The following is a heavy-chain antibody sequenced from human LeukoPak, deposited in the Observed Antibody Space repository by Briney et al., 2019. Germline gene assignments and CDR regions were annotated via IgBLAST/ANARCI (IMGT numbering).Heavy chain of an antibody. Sequence: SETLSLTCAVYGGSFSGYYWSWIRQPPGKGLEWIGEINHSGSTNYNPSLKSRVTISADTSKNQFSLKLSSVTAADTAVYYCARGTNKELIDRQVVPAAGFGGGGGYWGQGTLVTVSS. V-gene: IGHV4-34*01. CDR3: ARGTNKELIDRQVVPAAGFGGGGGY. D-gene: IGHD2-2*01. J-gene: IGHJ4*02. CDR2: INHSGST. CDR1: GGSFSGYY.